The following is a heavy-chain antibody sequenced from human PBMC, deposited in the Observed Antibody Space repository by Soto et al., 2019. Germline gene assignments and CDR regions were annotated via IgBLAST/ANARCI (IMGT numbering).Heavy chain of an antibody. V-gene: IGHV1-3*01. CDR3: ARAPSGVVPAAIRSGRGYYGMDV. Sequence: ASVKVSCKASGYAFTSYAMHWVRQAPGQRLEWMGWINAGNGNTKYSQKFQGRVTITRATSARTAYMELSSLRSEDTAVYYCARAPSGVVPAAIRSGRGYYGMDVWGQGTPVTVSS. D-gene: IGHD2-2*02. CDR2: INAGNGNT. J-gene: IGHJ6*02. CDR1: GYAFTSYA.